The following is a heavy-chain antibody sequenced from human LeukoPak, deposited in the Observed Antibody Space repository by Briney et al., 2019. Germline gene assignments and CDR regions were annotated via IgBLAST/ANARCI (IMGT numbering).Heavy chain of an antibody. J-gene: IGHJ4*02. CDR1: GFTFSSHW. CDR2: INQDGSQR. Sequence: PGGSLRLSCAVSGFTFSSHWMSWVRQAPGKGLEWVASINQDGSQRYYVDSAKGRFTISRDNAKNSLYLQMDSLRVEDTAVYYCARDGFDAGIYFDYWGQGALVIVSS. D-gene: IGHD3-9*01. V-gene: IGHV3-7*01. CDR3: ARDGFDAGIYFDY.